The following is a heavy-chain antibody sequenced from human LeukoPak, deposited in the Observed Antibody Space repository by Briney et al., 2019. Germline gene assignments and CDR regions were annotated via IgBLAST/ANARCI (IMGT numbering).Heavy chain of an antibody. Sequence: GRSLRLSCAASGFSFSRYAMHWVRQAPGKGLEWVAVISSDGRDKHHADSVKGRFTISRDNSKNTLYLQMNSLRAEDTAVYYCAKDIAMSADYYFDSWGQGTLVTVSS. CDR2: ISSDGRDK. D-gene: IGHD3-10*02. CDR3: AKDIAMSADYYFDS. CDR1: GFSFSRYA. V-gene: IGHV3-30*18. J-gene: IGHJ4*02.